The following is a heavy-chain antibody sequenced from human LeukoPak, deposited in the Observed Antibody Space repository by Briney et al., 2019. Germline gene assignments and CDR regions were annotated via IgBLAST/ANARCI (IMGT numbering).Heavy chain of an antibody. Sequence: PGGSLRLSCAASGFTFSSYSMNWVRQAPGKWLEWVSSISSSSSYIYYADSVKGRFTISRDNSKSTLYLQMNSLRAEDTAVYYCAKVDIVVVITSAFDIWGQGTMVTVSS. CDR2: ISSSSSYI. CDR1: GFTFSSYS. D-gene: IGHD3-22*01. J-gene: IGHJ3*02. CDR3: AKVDIVVVITSAFDI. V-gene: IGHV3-21*01.